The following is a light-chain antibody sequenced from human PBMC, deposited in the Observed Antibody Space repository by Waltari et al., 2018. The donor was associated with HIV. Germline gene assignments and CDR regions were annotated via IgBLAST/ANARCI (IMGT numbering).Light chain of an antibody. CDR1: RRDIGKYAY. CDR3: ASYGGRNNRVL. V-gene: IGLV2-8*01. Sequence: QTALTQPPPASGSPEKTGNSTSTGTRRDIGKYAYVSWYQQHPGKAPQLLIYEVDKRPSGVPDRFSGSKSGDTASLTVSGLQAEDEADYYCASYGGRNNRVLFGGGTRLTVL. J-gene: IGLJ2*01. CDR2: EVD.